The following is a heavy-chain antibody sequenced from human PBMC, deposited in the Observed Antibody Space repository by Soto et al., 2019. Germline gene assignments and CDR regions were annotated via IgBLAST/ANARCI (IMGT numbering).Heavy chain of an antibody. V-gene: IGHV1-2*02. CDR1: GYTFTGYY. Sequence: QVQLVQSGAEVKKPGASVKVSCKASGYTFTGYYMHWVRQAPGQGLEWMGWINPNSGGTNYAQKVQVRGIMTRDTTISTAYMVLGRLRSDDTAVYYCASRALDGSFDYWGQGTLVTVSS. J-gene: IGHJ4*02. CDR3: ASRALDGSFDY. CDR2: INPNSGGT.